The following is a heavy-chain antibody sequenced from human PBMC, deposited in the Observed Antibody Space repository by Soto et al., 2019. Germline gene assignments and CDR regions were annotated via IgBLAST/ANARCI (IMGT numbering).Heavy chain of an antibody. Sequence: PGGSLRLSCAASGFTFSSYAMSWVRQAPGKGLEWVSAISGSGGSTYYADSVKGRFTISRDNSKNTLYLQMNSLRAEDTAVYYCAKDIRRIAAAEDYYGMDVWGQGTTVTVSS. CDR2: ISGSGGST. V-gene: IGHV3-23*01. J-gene: IGHJ6*02. D-gene: IGHD6-13*01. CDR3: AKDIRRIAAAEDYYGMDV. CDR1: GFTFSSYA.